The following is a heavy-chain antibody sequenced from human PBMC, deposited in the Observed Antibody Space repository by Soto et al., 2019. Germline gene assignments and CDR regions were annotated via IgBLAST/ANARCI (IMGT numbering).Heavy chain of an antibody. V-gene: IGHV3-30*18. CDR3: AKDLDTATAYGMDV. CDR1: GFTFSSYG. D-gene: IGHD5-18*01. Sequence: GGSLRLSCAASGFTFSSYGMHWVRQAPGKGLEWVAVISYDGSNKYYADSVKGRFTISRDNSKNTLYLQMNSLRAEDTAVYYCAKDLDTATAYGMDVWGQGTTVTVSS. J-gene: IGHJ6*02. CDR2: ISYDGSNK.